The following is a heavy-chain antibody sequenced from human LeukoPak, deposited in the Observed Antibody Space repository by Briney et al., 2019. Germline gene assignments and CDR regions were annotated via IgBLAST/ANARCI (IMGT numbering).Heavy chain of an antibody. J-gene: IGHJ6*03. CDR3: ARGIGYCSSTSCYTNYYYYYYMDV. V-gene: IGHV1-46*01. CDR2: INPSGGST. CDR1: GYTFTSYY. D-gene: IGHD2-2*02. Sequence: ASVKVSCKASGYTFTSYYMHWVRQAPGQGLEWMGIINPSGGSTSYAQKFQGRVTMTRDMSTSTVYMELSSLRSEDTAVYYCARGIGYCSSTSCYTNYYYYYYMDVWGKGTTVTVSS.